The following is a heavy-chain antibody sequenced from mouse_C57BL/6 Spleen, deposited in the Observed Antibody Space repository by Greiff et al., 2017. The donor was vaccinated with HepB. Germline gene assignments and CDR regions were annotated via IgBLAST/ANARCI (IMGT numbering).Heavy chain of an antibody. CDR3: AREDYDGVYAMDY. D-gene: IGHD2-4*01. V-gene: IGHV1-55*01. Sequence: QVQLQQSGAELVKPGASVKMSCKASGYTFTSYWITWVKQRPGQGLEWIGDIYPGSGSTNYNEKFKSKATLTVDTSSSTAYMQLSSLTSEDSAVYYCAREDYDGVYAMDYWGQGTSVTVSS. J-gene: IGHJ4*01. CDR2: IYPGSGST. CDR1: GYTFTSYW.